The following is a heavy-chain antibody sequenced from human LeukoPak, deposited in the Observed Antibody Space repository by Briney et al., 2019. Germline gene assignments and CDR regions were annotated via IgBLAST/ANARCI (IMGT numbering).Heavy chain of an antibody. CDR2: INPNSGGT. V-gene: IGHV1-2*02. D-gene: IGHD6-19*01. CDR3: AVEWLEIVGLPNY. J-gene: IGHJ4*02. Sequence: ASVKVSCKASGYTFTGYYMHWVRQAPGQGLEWMGWINPNSGGTNYAQKFQGRVTMTRDTSISTAYMELSRLRSDDTAVYYCAVEWLEIVGLPNYRGQGTLVTVSS. CDR1: GYTFTGYY.